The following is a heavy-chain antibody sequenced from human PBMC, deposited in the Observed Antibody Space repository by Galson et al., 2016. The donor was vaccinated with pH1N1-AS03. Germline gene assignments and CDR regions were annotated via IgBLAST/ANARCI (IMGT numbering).Heavy chain of an antibody. Sequence: SLRLSCAASGFTISSLTMHWVRQTPDKGLEWLVVISYDGSDRYYADSVKGRFTISRDNSKNTVYLQMNSLRGDDTAVYFCASRGGLSGASAVYGMDVWGRGTAVTVSS. CDR1: GFTISSLT. V-gene: IGHV3-30*04. CDR3: ASRGGLSGASAVYGMDV. CDR2: ISYDGSDR. J-gene: IGHJ6*02. D-gene: IGHD1-26*01.